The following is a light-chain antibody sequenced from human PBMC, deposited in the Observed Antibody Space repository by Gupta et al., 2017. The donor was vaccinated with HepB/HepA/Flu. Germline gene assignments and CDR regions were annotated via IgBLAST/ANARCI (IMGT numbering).Light chain of an antibody. CDR2: LGS. CDR1: QSLLHSNGYNY. V-gene: IGKV2-28*01. J-gene: IGKJ1*01. Sequence: DIVMTQSPLSLPVTPGEPASISCRSSQSLLHSNGYNYLDWYLQKPGQSPQLLIYLGSNRASGVPDRFSGSGSGTDFTLKISRGEAEDVGVYYCMQALQTPRRTFGQGTKVEIK. CDR3: MQALQTPRRT.